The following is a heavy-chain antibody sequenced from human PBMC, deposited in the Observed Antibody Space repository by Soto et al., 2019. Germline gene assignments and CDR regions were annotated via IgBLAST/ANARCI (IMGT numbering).Heavy chain of an antibody. J-gene: IGHJ6*02. D-gene: IGHD3-10*01. Sequence: SVKVSCKASGGTFSSYAISWVRQAPGQGLEWMGGIIPIFGTANYAQKFQGRVTITADESTSTAYMELSSLRSEDTAVYYCARGSYPYYYYYYGMDVWGQGTTVTVSS. V-gene: IGHV1-69*13. CDR3: ARGSYPYYYYYYGMDV. CDR1: GGTFSSYA. CDR2: IIPIFGTA.